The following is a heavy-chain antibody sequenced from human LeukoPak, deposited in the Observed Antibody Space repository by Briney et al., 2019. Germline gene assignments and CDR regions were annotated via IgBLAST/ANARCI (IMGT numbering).Heavy chain of an antibody. CDR1: GFTFSTSA. CDR2: INQGATHI. Sequence: GGSLRLSCAASGFTFSTSAMNWVRQAPGKGLEWVSSINQGATHIYYADSVRGRFTISRDNAKNSLYLQMSSLRSEDTAVYYCARAELRYFDWPPGDYWGQGTLVTVSS. V-gene: IGHV3-21*04. CDR3: ARAELRYFDWPPGDY. J-gene: IGHJ4*02. D-gene: IGHD3-9*01.